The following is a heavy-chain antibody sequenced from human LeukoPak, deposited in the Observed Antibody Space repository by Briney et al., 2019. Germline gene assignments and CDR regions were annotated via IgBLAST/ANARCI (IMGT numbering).Heavy chain of an antibody. D-gene: IGHD6-19*01. J-gene: IGHJ4*02. Sequence: GASVKVSCKVSGYTLTELSMHWVRQAPGKGLEWMGGFDPEDGETIYAQKFQGRVTMTEDTSTDTAYMELSSLRSEDTAVYYCATGVSGWYYFDYWGQGTLVTVSS. CDR2: FDPEDGET. CDR3: ATGVSGWYYFDY. CDR1: GYTLTELS. V-gene: IGHV1-24*01.